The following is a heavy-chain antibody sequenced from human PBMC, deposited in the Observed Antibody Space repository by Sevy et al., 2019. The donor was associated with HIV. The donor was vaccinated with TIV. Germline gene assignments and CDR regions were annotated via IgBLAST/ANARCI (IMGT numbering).Heavy chain of an antibody. Sequence: GGSLRLSCAASGFTFSEAWMSWVRQAPGKGLEWVGRIKSKPDAATRDFAATVRGRFSISRDDSANTVYLVMNNLKPEDTGVYYCAAGTGTSDFDYWGQGTLVTVSS. J-gene: IGHJ4*02. CDR1: GFTFSEAW. V-gene: IGHV3-15*01. D-gene: IGHD1-7*01. CDR3: AAGTGTSDFDY. CDR2: IKSKPDAATR.